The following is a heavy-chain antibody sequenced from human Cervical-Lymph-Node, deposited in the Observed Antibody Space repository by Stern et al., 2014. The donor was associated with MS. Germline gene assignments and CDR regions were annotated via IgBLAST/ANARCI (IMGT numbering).Heavy chain of an antibody. Sequence: QLVQSGAVVKKPGSSVKVSCKASGGTFSNYAVIWVRQAPGQGLEWMGGVIPMYDTTTDVQKFQGRVRITADKYTGTAYLEVSGLRPEDTALYFCASNLLGYCSGGYCYSDNWGQGTLVTVSS. D-gene: IGHD2-15*01. J-gene: IGHJ4*02. CDR1: GGTFSNYA. CDR3: ASNLLGYCSGGYCYSDN. CDR2: VIPMYDTT. V-gene: IGHV1-69*06.